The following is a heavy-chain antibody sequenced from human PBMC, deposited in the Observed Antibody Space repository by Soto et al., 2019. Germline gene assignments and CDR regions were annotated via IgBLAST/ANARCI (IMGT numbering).Heavy chain of an antibody. V-gene: IGHV3-48*03. CDR2: ISSSGNTI. Sequence: EVQLVESGGGLEQPGGSLRLSCAASGFTFSSYEMNWVRQAPGKGLEWVSYISSSGNTIYNADSVKGRFTVSRDNAKNSMYLQMNSLRADYTAVYYCARAGYGAVYVFDYWGQGTLVTVSS. D-gene: IGHD2-8*01. J-gene: IGHJ4*02. CDR3: ARAGYGAVYVFDY. CDR1: GFTFSSYE.